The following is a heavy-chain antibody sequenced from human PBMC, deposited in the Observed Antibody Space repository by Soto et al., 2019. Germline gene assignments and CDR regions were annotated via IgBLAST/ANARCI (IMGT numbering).Heavy chain of an antibody. Sequence: QVQLQESGPGLVKPSETLSLTCTVSGGSISSYYWSWIRQPPGKGLEWIGYIYYSGSTNYNPPLKSRVTISVDTSKNQFSLKLSSVTAADTAVYYCARRYGSGLDYWGQGTLVTVSS. V-gene: IGHV4-59*08. CDR2: IYYSGST. D-gene: IGHD3-10*01. CDR1: GGSISSYY. CDR3: ARRYGSGLDY. J-gene: IGHJ4*02.